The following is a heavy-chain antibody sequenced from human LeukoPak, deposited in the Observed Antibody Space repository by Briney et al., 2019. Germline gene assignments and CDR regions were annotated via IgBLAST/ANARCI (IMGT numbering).Heavy chain of an antibody. J-gene: IGHJ3*02. V-gene: IGHV3-20*04. CDR3: ARVRVVGAMVDAFDI. CDR1: GFTFDDYG. CDR2: INWNGGST. D-gene: IGHD1-26*01. Sequence: GGSLRLSCAASGFTFDDYGMSWVRQAPGKGLEWVSGINWNGGSTGYADSVKGRFTISRDNAKNSLYLQMNSLRAEDTALYYCARVRVVGAMVDAFDIWGQGQWSPSLQ.